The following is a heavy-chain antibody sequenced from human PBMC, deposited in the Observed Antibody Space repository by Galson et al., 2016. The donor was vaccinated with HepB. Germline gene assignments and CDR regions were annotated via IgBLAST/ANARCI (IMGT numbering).Heavy chain of an antibody. CDR2: IKSRKDGGTT. Sequence: SLRLSCAASGFTFSNAWMTWVRQAPGKGLEWVGRIKSRKDGGTTDYSAPVNGRFTISRDDSENTLYLQMDSLRTDDTGVYYCTTDAFCSATTCHKEPYYYGLSVWGKGATVTVSS. CDR1: GFTFSNAW. CDR3: TTDAFCSATTCHKEPYYYGLSV. J-gene: IGHJ6*04. V-gene: IGHV3-15*01. D-gene: IGHD2-2*01.